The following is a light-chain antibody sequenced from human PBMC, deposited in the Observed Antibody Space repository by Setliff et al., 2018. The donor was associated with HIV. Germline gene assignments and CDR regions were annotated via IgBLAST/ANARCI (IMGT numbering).Light chain of an antibody. CDR3: QTYGSTPGV. CDR1: SGSIASSA. V-gene: IGLV6-57*01. J-gene: IGLJ3*02. CDR2: EDN. Sequence: NFMLTQPHSVSDSPGKTVTISCTRSSGSIASSAVQWYQQRPGSPPTTVIYEDNQRPSGVPDRFSGSIDTSSNSASLTISGLKTEDEAEYYCQTYGSTPGVFGGGTKVTVL.